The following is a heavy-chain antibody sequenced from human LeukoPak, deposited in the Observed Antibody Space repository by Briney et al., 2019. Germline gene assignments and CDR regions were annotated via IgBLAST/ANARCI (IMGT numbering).Heavy chain of an antibody. Sequence: ASVKVSCKASGYTFTGYYMHWVRQAPGQGLEWMGWINPNSGGTNYAQKFQGWVTMTRDTSISTAYMELSRLRSDDTAVYYCAREAIAAAGTGGDWFDPWGQGTLVTVSS. V-gene: IGHV1-2*04. J-gene: IGHJ5*02. D-gene: IGHD6-13*01. CDR3: AREAIAAAGTGGDWFDP. CDR2: INPNSGGT. CDR1: GYTFTGYY.